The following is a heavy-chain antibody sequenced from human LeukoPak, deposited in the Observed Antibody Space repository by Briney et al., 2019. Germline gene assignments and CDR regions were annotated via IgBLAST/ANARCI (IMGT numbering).Heavy chain of an antibody. D-gene: IGHD2-2*01. J-gene: IGHJ4*02. Sequence: PGGSLRLSCAASGFTFSSYAMSWVRQAPGKGLEWVSAISGSGGSTYYADSVKGRFTISRDNSENTLYLQMNSLRAEDTAVYYCAKADRYCSSTSCLPFDYWGQGTLVTVSS. CDR2: ISGSGGST. V-gene: IGHV3-23*01. CDR1: GFTFSSYA. CDR3: AKADRYCSSTSCLPFDY.